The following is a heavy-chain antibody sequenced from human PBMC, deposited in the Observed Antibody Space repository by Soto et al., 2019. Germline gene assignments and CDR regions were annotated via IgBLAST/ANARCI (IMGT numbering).Heavy chain of an antibody. V-gene: IGHV3-21*03. D-gene: IGHD3-3*01. CDR1: GFNFITYS. J-gene: IGHJ4*02. Sequence: PGGSLRLSCAASGFNFITYSLNWVRQAPGKGLEWVASISSSAIYIDYADSLKGRFTISRDNAKNSLYLQMDSLRAEDTALYYCARYYDFWSGYYFADYWGQGTLVTVSS. CDR3: ARYYDFWSGYYFADY. CDR2: ISSSAIYI.